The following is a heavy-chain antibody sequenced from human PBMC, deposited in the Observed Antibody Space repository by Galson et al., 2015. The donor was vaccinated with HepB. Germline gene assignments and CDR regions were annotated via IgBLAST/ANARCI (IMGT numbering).Heavy chain of an antibody. CDR1: GGTFSSYT. CDR2: IIPILGIA. J-gene: IGHJ6*02. Sequence: SVKVSCKASGGTFSSYTISWVRQAPGQGLEWMGRIIPILGIANYAQKFQGRVTITADKSTSTAYMELSSRRSEDTAVYYCATEEPQLDGMDVWGQGTTVTVSS. D-gene: IGHD5-24*01. V-gene: IGHV1-69*02. CDR3: ATEEPQLDGMDV.